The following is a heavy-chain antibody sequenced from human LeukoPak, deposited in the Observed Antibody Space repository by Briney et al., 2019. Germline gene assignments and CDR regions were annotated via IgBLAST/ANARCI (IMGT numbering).Heavy chain of an antibody. Sequence: GGSLRLSCAASGFTFSSYSMNWVRQAPGKGLEWVSSISSSSSYIYYADSVKGRFTISRDNAKNSLYLQMNSLRAEDTAVYYCATRGMGGRDGYNFFSYFQHWGQGTLVTVSS. J-gene: IGHJ1*01. CDR1: GFTFSSYS. CDR2: ISSSSSYI. CDR3: ATRGMGGRDGYNFFSYFQH. D-gene: IGHD5-12*01. V-gene: IGHV3-21*04.